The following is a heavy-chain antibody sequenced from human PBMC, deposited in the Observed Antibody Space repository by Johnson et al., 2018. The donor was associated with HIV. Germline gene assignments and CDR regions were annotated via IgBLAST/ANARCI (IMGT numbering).Heavy chain of an antibody. CDR2: ISSDGGST. J-gene: IGHJ3*02. V-gene: IGHV3-64*01. D-gene: IGHD6-13*01. Sequence: VQLVESGGGLVQPGGSLRLSCAASGFTFSTYAMHWVRQAPGKGLEYVSGISSDGGSTYYANSVKGRFTISRDNSKNTLFLQMNSLRAEDTALDYGARDGVYSSPHDAFDIWGQGTVVTVSS. CDR3: ARDGVYSSPHDAFDI. CDR1: GFTFSTYA.